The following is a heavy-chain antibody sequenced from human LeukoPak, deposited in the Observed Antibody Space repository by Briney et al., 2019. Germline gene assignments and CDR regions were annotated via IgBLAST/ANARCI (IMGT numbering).Heavy chain of an antibody. J-gene: IGHJ5*02. CDR3: ARDYYGSGTYHNDWFDP. D-gene: IGHD3-10*01. CDR2: IYHSGST. V-gene: IGHV4-39*02. Sequence: SETLSLTCAVSGASISSGGYSWSWIRQPPGKGLEWIGSIYHSGSTYYNPSLKSRVTISVDTSKNHFSLKVTSVTAADTAVYYCARDYYGSGTYHNDWFDPWGQGTLVTVSS. CDR1: GASISSGGYS.